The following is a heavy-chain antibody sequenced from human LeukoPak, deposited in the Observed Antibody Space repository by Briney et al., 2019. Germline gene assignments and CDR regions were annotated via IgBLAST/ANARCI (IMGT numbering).Heavy chain of an antibody. CDR2: IYYSGST. V-gene: IGHV4-59*01. J-gene: IGHJ6*02. CDR3: ARDTGHQLSRRNYYAMDV. Sequence: SETLSLTCTVSGGSISSYYWSWIRQPPGKGLEWIGYIYYSGSTNYNPSLKSRVTITVDTSKNQFSLKLSSVTAADTAVYYCARDTGHQLSRRNYYAMDVWGQGTTVTVSS. D-gene: IGHD2-2*01. CDR1: GGSISSYY.